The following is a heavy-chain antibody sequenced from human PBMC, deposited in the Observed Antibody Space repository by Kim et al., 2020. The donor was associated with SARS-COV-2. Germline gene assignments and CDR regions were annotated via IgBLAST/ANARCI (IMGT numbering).Heavy chain of an antibody. Sequence: ASVKVSCKASGYTFTGYYMHWVRQAPGQGLEWMGRINPNSGGTNYAQKFQGRVTMTRDTSISTAYMELSRLRSDDTVVYYCARGAPDWYGMDVWGQGTTVTVSS. D-gene: IGHD3-9*01. V-gene: IGHV1-2*05. J-gene: IGHJ6*02. CDR1: GYTFTGYY. CDR3: ARGAPDWYGMDV. CDR2: INPNSGGT.